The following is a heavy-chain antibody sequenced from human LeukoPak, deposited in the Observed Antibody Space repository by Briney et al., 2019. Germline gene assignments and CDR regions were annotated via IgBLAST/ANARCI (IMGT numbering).Heavy chain of an antibody. Sequence: GGSLRLSCAASGFTFSSYGMNWVRQAPGKGLEWVSYISSSSSPIYYADSVKGRFTISRDNAKNSLYLQMNSLRAEDTAVYYCARDPSYGYVAFDIWGQGTMVTVSS. J-gene: IGHJ3*02. CDR3: ARDPSYGYVAFDI. CDR2: ISSSSSPI. D-gene: IGHD5-18*01. V-gene: IGHV3-48*01. CDR1: GFTFSSYG.